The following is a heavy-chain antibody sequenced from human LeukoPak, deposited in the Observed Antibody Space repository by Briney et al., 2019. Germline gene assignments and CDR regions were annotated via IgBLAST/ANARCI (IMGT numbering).Heavy chain of an antibody. CDR3: ANSYSRGRGRYFDY. D-gene: IGHD6-19*01. CDR1: TFTFSSYA. J-gene: IGHJ4*02. CDR2: ISGSGGST. Sequence: KPGGSLRLSCAASTFTFSSYAMSWVRQAPGKGLEWVSAISGSGGSTYYADSVKGRFTISRDNSKNTLYLQMHSLRAEDTAVYYCANSYSRGRGRYFDYWGQGTLVTVSS. V-gene: IGHV3-23*01.